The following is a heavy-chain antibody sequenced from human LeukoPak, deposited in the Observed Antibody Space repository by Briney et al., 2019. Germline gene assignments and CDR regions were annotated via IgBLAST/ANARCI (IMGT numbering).Heavy chain of an antibody. CDR3: ARAVIAVAGDYFDY. J-gene: IGHJ4*02. D-gene: IGHD6-19*01. CDR2: IYYSGST. Sequence: SETLYLTCTVPGGSISSYYWSWIRQPPGKGLEWSGYIYYSGSTNYNPSLKSRVTISVDTSKNQFSLKLSSVTAADTAVYYCARAVIAVAGDYFDYWGQGTLVTVSS. V-gene: IGHV4-59*01. CDR1: GGSISSYY.